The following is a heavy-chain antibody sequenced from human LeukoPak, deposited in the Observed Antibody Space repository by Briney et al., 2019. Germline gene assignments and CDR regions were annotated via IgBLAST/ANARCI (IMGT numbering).Heavy chain of an antibody. CDR3: AKAPDYDYVWGAGDYFDY. V-gene: IGHV3-9*01. CDR2: ISWNSGSI. D-gene: IGHD3-16*01. CDR1: GFTFDDYA. J-gene: IGHJ4*02. Sequence: GRSLRLSCAASGFTFDDYAMHWVRQAPGKGLEWVSGISWNSGSIGYADSVKGRFTISRDNAKNSLYLQMNSLRAEDTALYYCAKAPDYDYVWGAGDYFDYWGQGTLVTVSS.